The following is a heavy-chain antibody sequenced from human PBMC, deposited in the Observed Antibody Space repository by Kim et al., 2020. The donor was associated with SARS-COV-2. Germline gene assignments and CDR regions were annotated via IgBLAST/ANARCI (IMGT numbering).Heavy chain of an antibody. D-gene: IGHD4-17*01. CDR2: IRSKANSYAT. J-gene: IGHJ6*01. CDR1: FTFSGSA. CDR3: TRHAADGDYHYYYYGMDV. V-gene: IGHV3-73*01. Sequence: FTFSGSAMHWVRQASGKGLEWVGRIRSKANSYATAYAASVKGRFTISRDDSKNTAYLQMNSLKTEDTAVYYCTRHAADGDYHYYYYGMDV.